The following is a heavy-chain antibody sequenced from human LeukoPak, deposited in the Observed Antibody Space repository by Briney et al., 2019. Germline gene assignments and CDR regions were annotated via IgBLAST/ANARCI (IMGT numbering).Heavy chain of an antibody. Sequence: GGSLRLSCAASGFTFSSYSMNWVRQAPGKGLEWVSSISSSSSYIYYADSVKGRFTVSRDNAKNSLYLQMNSLRAEDTALYYCAKGGGSYSRDWFDPWGQGTLVTVSS. CDR2: ISSSSSYI. CDR3: AKGGGSYSRDWFDP. J-gene: IGHJ5*02. CDR1: GFTFSSYS. D-gene: IGHD1-26*01. V-gene: IGHV3-21*04.